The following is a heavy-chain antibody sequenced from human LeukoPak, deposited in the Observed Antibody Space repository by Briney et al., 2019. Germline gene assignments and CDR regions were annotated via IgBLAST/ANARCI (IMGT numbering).Heavy chain of an antibody. J-gene: IGHJ4*02. V-gene: IGHV4-59*08. CDR2: IYYSGST. D-gene: IGHD3-10*01. Sequence: SETLSLTCTASGGSISSYYWSWIRQPPGKGLEWIGYIYYSGSTNYNPSLKSRVTISVDTSKNQFSLKLSSVTAADTAVYYCARNPYYYGSGSALRYSYFDYWGQGTLVTVSS. CDR1: GGSISSYY. CDR3: ARNPYYYGSGSALRYSYFDY.